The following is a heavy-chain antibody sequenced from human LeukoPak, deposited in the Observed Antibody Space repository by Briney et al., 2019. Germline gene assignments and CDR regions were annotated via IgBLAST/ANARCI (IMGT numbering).Heavy chain of an antibody. V-gene: IGHV1-46*01. CDR2: INPSGGST. CDR1: GYIFTSYN. D-gene: IGHD2-15*01. Sequence: ASVKVSCKASGYIFTSYNIYWVRQAPGQGLEWMGIINPSGGSTNYAQKFQGRVTMTRDTSTSTVYMELSSLRSDDTAVYYCARVAGWNYCNYWGQGTLVIVSS. CDR3: ARVAGWNYCNY. J-gene: IGHJ4*02.